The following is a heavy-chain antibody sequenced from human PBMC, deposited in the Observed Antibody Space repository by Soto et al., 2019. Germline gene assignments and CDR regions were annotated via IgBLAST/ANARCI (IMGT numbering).Heavy chain of an antibody. J-gene: IGHJ5*02. CDR1: GFTFSTYA. CDR3: AKDARYSGYDFNWFDP. CDR2: ISGSGGST. Sequence: GGSLRLSCAASGFTFSTYAMNWVRQAPGKGLEWVSSISGSGGSTYYADSVKGRFTISRDNSKNTLYLQMNSLRAEDTAVYYCAKDARYSGYDFNWFDPWGQAILVTVSS. V-gene: IGHV3-23*01. D-gene: IGHD5-12*01.